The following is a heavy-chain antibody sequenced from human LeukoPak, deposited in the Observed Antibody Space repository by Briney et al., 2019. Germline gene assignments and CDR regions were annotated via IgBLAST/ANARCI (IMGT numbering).Heavy chain of an antibody. V-gene: IGHV4-38-2*02. D-gene: IGHD1-26*01. Sequence: SETLSLTCTVSGFSISSGYYWAWIRQPPGKGLEWIGSVYHTGGTYYNPSLKSRVSISVDTSRNQFSLRLSSVTAADTAVYYCAREEGATQDANWGQGTLVLVSS. J-gene: IGHJ4*02. CDR3: AREEGATQDAN. CDR1: GFSISSGYY. CDR2: VYHTGGT.